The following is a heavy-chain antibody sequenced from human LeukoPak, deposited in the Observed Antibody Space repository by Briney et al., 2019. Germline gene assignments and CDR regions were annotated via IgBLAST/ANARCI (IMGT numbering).Heavy chain of an antibody. CDR2: IYYSGSA. Sequence: PSETLSLTCTVSGGSISSYYWSWIRQPPGKGLEWIGYIYYSGSANYNPSLKSRVTISVDTSKNQLSLKLSSVTAADTAVYYCARDDYGETLGLWGQGTLLTVSS. CDR3: ARDDYGETLGL. V-gene: IGHV4-59*01. J-gene: IGHJ4*02. CDR1: GGSISSYY. D-gene: IGHD4-17*01.